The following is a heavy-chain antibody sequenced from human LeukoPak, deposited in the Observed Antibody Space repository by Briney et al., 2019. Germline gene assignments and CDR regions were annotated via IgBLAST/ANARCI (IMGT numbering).Heavy chain of an antibody. CDR3: ARASGWYQDNWFDP. Sequence: ASVKVSCKASGYTFTGYYMHWVRQAPGQGLEWMGWINPNSGGTNYAQKFQGRVTMTRDTSISTAYMELSRLRSDDTAVYYCARASGWYQDNWFDPWGQGTLVTVSS. CDR2: INPNSGGT. CDR1: GYTFTGYY. J-gene: IGHJ5*02. D-gene: IGHD6-19*01. V-gene: IGHV1-2*02.